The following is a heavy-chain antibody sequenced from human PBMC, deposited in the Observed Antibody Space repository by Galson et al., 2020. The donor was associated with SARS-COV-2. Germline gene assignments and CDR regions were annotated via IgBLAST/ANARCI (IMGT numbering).Heavy chain of an antibody. D-gene: IGHD3-22*01. CDR2: ISSSSSYL. J-gene: IGHJ4*01. Sequence: TGGSLRLSCAASGFTFSSYSMNWVRQAPGTGLEWVSSISSSSSYLYYADSVKGRFTISRDNSKNPLYLQMNSLRAEDTAVYYCARVSGALYYYYSSGYADYWGHGTLVTVSS. V-gene: IGHV3-21*01. CDR3: ARVSGALYYYYSSGYADY. CDR1: GFTFSSYS.